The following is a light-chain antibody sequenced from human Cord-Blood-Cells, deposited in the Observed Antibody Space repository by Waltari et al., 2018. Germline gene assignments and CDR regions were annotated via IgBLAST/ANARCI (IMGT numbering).Light chain of an antibody. CDR3: QPSYSTPYT. V-gene: IGKV1-39*01. Sequence: DIQMTQSPSSLSASVGDRFTITCRASQSISSYLNWYQQKPGKAPNLLIYAASSLQSGVPSRFIGSGSGTDFTLTLSSLQPEEFATYYCQPSYSTPYTFGQGTKLEIK. CDR1: QSISSY. J-gene: IGKJ2*01. CDR2: AAS.